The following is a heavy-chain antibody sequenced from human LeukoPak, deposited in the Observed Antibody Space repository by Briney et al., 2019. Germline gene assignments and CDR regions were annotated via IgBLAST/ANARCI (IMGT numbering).Heavy chain of an antibody. CDR3: AKSAAYYYGSGSYYYFDY. CDR2: ISGSGGST. D-gene: IGHD3-10*01. CDR1: GFTFSSYA. Sequence: GGSLRLSCAASGFTFSSYAMSWVRQAPGKGLEWVSAISGSGGSTYYADSVKGRFTISRDNSKNTPYLQMNSLRAEDTAVYYCAKSAAYYYGSGSYYYFDYWGQGTLVTVSS. J-gene: IGHJ4*02. V-gene: IGHV3-23*01.